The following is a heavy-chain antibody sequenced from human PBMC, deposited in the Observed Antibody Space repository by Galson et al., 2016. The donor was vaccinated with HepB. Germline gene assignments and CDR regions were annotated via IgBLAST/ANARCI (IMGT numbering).Heavy chain of an antibody. V-gene: IGHV3-48*04. CDR1: GFTFSSYS. CDR2: ISSSSRTI. Sequence: SLRLSCAASGFTFSSYSMNWVRQAPGKGLEWLSYISSSSRTIYYAASVKGRFTISRDNAKNSLYLQMNSLRAEDTAVYYCARDETYCSGGSCYDGQLFDYWGRGTLVTVS. CDR3: ARDETYCSGGSCYDGQLFDY. D-gene: IGHD2-15*01. J-gene: IGHJ4*01.